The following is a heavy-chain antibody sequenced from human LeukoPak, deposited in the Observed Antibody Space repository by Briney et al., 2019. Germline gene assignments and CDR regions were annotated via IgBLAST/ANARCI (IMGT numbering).Heavy chain of an antibody. V-gene: IGHV1-2*02. CDR1: GYTFTAYY. D-gene: IGHD2-21*01. CDR2: INPNSGDT. CDR3: ARDRGGRGGDMDY. J-gene: IGHJ4*02. Sequence: GASVKVSCKASGYTFTAYYMHWVRQAPGQGLEWMGWINPNSGDTKIAQKFQGRVTMTRDTSISTAYMELSRLRSDDTAVYYCARDRGGRGGDMDYWGQGTLVTVSS.